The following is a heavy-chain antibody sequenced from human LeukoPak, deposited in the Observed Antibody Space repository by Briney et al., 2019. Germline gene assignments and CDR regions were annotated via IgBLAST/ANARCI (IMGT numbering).Heavy chain of an antibody. CDR2: MNPNSGNT. J-gene: IGHJ6*03. V-gene: IGHV1-8*03. D-gene: IGHD6-19*01. CDR3: ARRAVGNSHYYYMDV. CDR1: GYPFTSYD. Sequence: PWASVKVSFKASGYPFTSYDIHWVRPVTGQGLEWMGWMNPNSGNTGYAQNFQGRVTISRNTSITTAYMELSSLTSEDTAVYYCARRAVGNSHYYYMDVWGRGTTVTVSS.